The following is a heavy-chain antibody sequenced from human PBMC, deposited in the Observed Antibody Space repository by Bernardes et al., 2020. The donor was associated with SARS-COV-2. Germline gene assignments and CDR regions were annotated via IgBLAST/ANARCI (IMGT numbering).Heavy chain of an antibody. Sequence: GGSLRLSCAASGFTFSNYNMNWVRQAPGKGLEWVSSISKSGDGLYYVDSVKGRFTISRDNSKNMLYLQMNSLRAEDTAIYYCAIIRTRGRWYFDLWGRGTLVTVSS. D-gene: IGHD3-10*01. CDR3: AIIRTRGRWYFDL. CDR2: ISKSGDGL. J-gene: IGHJ2*01. CDR1: GFTFSNYN. V-gene: IGHV3-23*01.